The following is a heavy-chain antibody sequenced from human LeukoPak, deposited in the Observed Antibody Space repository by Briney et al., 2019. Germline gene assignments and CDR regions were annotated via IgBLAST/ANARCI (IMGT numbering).Heavy chain of an antibody. J-gene: IGHJ6*03. CDR2: INHSGST. CDR1: GGSFSGYY. V-gene: IGHV4-34*01. Sequence: PSETLSLTCAVYGGSFSGYYWSWIRQPPGKGLEWIGEINHSGSTNYNPSLKSRVTISVDTSKNQFSLKLSSVTAADTAVYYCARGRAPLDLRLSRRYYYMDVWGKGTTVTVSS. D-gene: IGHD1-7*01. CDR3: ARGRAPLDLRLSRRYYYMDV.